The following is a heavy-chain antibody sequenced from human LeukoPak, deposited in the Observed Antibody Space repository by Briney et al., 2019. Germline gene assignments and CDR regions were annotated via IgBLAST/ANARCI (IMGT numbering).Heavy chain of an antibody. V-gene: IGHV3-48*03. Sequence: GGSLRLSCAASGFTFSSYEMNRVRQAPGKGLEWVSYISSSGSTIYYADSVKGRFTISRDNAKNSLYLQMNSLRAEDTAVYYCARDSYYDSSGYYYVFDYWGQGTLLTVSS. CDR2: ISSSGSTI. CDR3: ARDSYYDSSGYYYVFDY. D-gene: IGHD3-22*01. J-gene: IGHJ4*02. CDR1: GFTFSSYE.